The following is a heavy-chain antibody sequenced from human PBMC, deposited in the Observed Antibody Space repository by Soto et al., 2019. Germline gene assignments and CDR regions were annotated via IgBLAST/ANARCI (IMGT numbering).Heavy chain of an antibody. D-gene: IGHD3-22*01. CDR1: GYTFTSYY. V-gene: IGHV1-46*01. CDR2: INPSGGST. Sequence: ASVKVSCKASGYTFTSYYMHWVRQAPGQGLEWMGIINPSGGSTSYAQKFQGRVTMTRDTSTSTVYMELSSLRSEDTAVYYCASSNSYYYDSSGYYYHNWGQGTLVTVSS. J-gene: IGHJ4*02. CDR3: ASSNSYYYDSSGYYYHN.